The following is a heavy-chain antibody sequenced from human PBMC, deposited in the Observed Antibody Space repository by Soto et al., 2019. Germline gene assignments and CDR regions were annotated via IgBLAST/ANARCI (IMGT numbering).Heavy chain of an antibody. V-gene: IGHV3-23*01. Sequence: EVQLLESGGGLVQPGGSLRLSCAASGFTFSSYAMSWVRQAPGKGLEWVSAISGSGGSTYYADSVKGRFTISRDNSKNTLYLQMNILRAEDTAVYYCAKGDYMVRGVLDYWGQGTLVTVSS. CDR2: ISGSGGST. CDR3: AKGDYMVRGVLDY. D-gene: IGHD3-10*01. J-gene: IGHJ4*02. CDR1: GFTFSSYA.